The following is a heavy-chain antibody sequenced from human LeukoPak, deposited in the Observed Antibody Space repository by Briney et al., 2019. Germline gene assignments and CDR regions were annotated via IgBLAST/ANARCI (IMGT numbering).Heavy chain of an antibody. CDR1: GYSFTSYW. V-gene: IGHV5-51*01. CDR3: ARHVRRGYCSGGSCYVNYYYMDV. D-gene: IGHD2-15*01. CDR2: IYPGDSDT. Sequence: GESLKISCKGSGYSFTSYWIGWVRQMPGKGLEWMGIIYPGDSDTRYSTSFQGQVTISADKSISTAYLQWSSLKASDTAMYYCARHVRRGYCSGGSCYVNYYYMDVWGKGTTVTVSS. J-gene: IGHJ6*03.